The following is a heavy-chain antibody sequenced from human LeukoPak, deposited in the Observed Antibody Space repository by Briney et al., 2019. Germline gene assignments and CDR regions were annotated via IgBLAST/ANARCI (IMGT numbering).Heavy chain of an antibody. CDR1: GGSISSSSYF. D-gene: IGHD1-20*01. Sequence: SETLSLTCTVFGGSISSSSYFWGWIRQPAGKGLEWIGSISHSGSTYYDPSLKSRITISVDTSKNQFSLKVRSVTAADTAVYYCARRITGTTSDSFDYWGQGILVTVSS. CDR2: ISHSGST. V-gene: IGHV4-39*01. J-gene: IGHJ4*02. CDR3: ARRITGTTSDSFDY.